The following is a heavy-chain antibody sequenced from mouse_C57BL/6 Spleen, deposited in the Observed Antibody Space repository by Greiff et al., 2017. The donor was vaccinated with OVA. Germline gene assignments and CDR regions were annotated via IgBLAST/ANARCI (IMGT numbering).Heavy chain of an antibody. J-gene: IGHJ1*03. CDR3: ARGGDYDHWYFDV. CDR2: IDPSDSYT. Sequence: VQLQQPGAELVMPGASVKLSCKASGYTFTSYWMHWVKQRPGQGLEWIGEIDPSDSYTNYNQKFKGKSTLTVDKSSSTAYMQLSSLTSEDSAVYYCARGGDYDHWYFDVWGTGTTVTVSS. D-gene: IGHD2-4*01. V-gene: IGHV1-69*01. CDR1: GYTFTSYW.